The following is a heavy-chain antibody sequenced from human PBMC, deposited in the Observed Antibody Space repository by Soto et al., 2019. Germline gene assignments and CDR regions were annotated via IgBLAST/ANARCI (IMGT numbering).Heavy chain of an antibody. CDR2: ISDSGGNT. J-gene: IGHJ4*02. D-gene: IGHD2-2*02. CDR1: GFTFSSYA. Sequence: VGSLRLSCAVSGFTFSSYAMSWVRQAPGKGLEWVSGISDSGGNTYYADSVKGRFTISRDNSKNTLYLQLNSLSPEDTAVYYCAKGRSGSSTSCYNYWGQGTLVTVSS. CDR3: AKGRSGSSTSCYNY. V-gene: IGHV3-23*01.